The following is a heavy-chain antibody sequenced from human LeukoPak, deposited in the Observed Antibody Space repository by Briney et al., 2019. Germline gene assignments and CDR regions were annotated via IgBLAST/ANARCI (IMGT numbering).Heavy chain of an antibody. Sequence: ASVKVSCKASGYTFTSYDINWVRQATGQGLEWMGWMNPNSGNTGYAQKFQGRVTMTRNTSISTAYMELSSLRSEDTAVYYCARYGWYEGDLYFDYWGQGTLVTVSS. CDR3: ARYGWYEGDLYFDY. CDR1: GYTFTSYD. J-gene: IGHJ4*02. V-gene: IGHV1-8*01. D-gene: IGHD6-19*01. CDR2: MNPNSGNT.